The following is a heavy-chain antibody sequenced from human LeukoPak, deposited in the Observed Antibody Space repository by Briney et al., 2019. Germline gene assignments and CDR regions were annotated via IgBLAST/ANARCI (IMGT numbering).Heavy chain of an antibody. CDR3: ARFGKQTYYYDSSGYYYVHDY. J-gene: IGHJ4*02. CDR2: IIPIFGTA. V-gene: IGHV1-69*13. Sequence: SVKVSCKASGGTFSSYAISWVRQAPGQGLEWMGGIIPIFGTANYAQKFQGRVTIAADESTSTAYMELSSLRSEDTAVYYCARFGKQTYYYDSSGYYYVHDYWGQGTLVTVSS. CDR1: GGTFSSYA. D-gene: IGHD3-22*01.